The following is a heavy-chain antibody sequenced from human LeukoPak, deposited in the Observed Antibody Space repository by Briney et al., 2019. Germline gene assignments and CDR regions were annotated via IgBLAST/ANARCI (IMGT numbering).Heavy chain of an antibody. Sequence: PSETLSLTCAVYGGSFSGYYWSWLRQPPGKGLEWIGEINHSGSTNYNPSLTSRVTISVDTSKNQFSLKLSSVTAADTAVYYCARGTVTHTYYYYYYMDVWGKGTTVTVSS. J-gene: IGHJ6*03. CDR3: ARGTVTHTYYYYYYMDV. V-gene: IGHV4-34*01. D-gene: IGHD4-17*01. CDR1: GGSFSGYY. CDR2: INHSGST.